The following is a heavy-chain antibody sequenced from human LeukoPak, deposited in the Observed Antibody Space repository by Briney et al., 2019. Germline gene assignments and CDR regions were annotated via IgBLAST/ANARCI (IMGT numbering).Heavy chain of an antibody. CDR1: GGSFSGCY. V-gene: IGHV4-34*01. J-gene: IGHJ4*02. Sequence: SETLSLTCAVYGGSFSGCYWSWICQPPGKGLEWIGEINHSGSTNYNPSLKSRVTISVDTSKNQFSLKLSSVTAADTAVYYCARTSIAARPTDYWGQGTLVTVSS. D-gene: IGHD6-6*01. CDR2: INHSGST. CDR3: ARTSIAARPTDY.